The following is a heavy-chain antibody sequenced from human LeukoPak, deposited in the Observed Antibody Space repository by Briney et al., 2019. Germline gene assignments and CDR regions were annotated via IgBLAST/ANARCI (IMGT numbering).Heavy chain of an antibody. J-gene: IGHJ4*02. V-gene: IGHV4-59*01. CDR2: IYYSGSS. D-gene: IGHD6-13*01. CDR3: ARRSSGYSSSWAFDY. Sequence: SETLSLTCTVSGDSMSGYYWTWIRQPPGRGLEWIGNIYYSGSSNYNPSLKSRVTISVGTSKNQFSLKLSSVTAADTAVYYCARRSSGYSSSWAFDYWGQGTLVTVSS. CDR1: GDSMSGYY.